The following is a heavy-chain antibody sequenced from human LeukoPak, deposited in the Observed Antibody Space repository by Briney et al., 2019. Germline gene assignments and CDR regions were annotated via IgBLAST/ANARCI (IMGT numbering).Heavy chain of an antibody. D-gene: IGHD6-13*01. J-gene: IGHJ4*02. Sequence: GGSLRLSCEASGLTFSGYAMSWVRQAPGKGLEWVSAISGSGGSTYYADSVKGRFTISRDNSKNTLYLQMNSLRAEDTAVYYCAKDLGSWPDYFDYWGQGTLVTVSS. V-gene: IGHV3-23*01. CDR1: GLTFSGYA. CDR3: AKDLGSWPDYFDY. CDR2: ISGSGGST.